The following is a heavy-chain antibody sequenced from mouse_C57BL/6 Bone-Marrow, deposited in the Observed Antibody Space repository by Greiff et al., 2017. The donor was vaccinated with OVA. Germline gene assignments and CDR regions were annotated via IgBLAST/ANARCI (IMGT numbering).Heavy chain of an antibody. Sequence: QVQLQQSGAELVRPGASVTLSCKASGYTFTDYEMHWVKQIPVHGLEWIGAIDPETGGTAYNQKFKGKAILTADKSSSTAYMELRSLTSEDSAVYYCTRRIIYYYGSSYDYWGQGTTLTVSS. CDR1: GYTFTDYE. J-gene: IGHJ2*01. CDR3: TRRIIYYYGSSYDY. CDR2: IDPETGGT. D-gene: IGHD1-1*01. V-gene: IGHV1-15*01.